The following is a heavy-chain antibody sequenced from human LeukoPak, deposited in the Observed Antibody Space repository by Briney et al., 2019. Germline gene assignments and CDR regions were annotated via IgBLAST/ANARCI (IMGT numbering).Heavy chain of an antibody. Sequence: SETLSLTCTVSGGSITGDYWNWIRQPPGKELEWIAYMYYTGSANYNPSLQSRVTTSVDTSENQFSLRLSAVTAADTAVYYCARGGGYSSDYAFDIWGQGTMVTVSS. CDR1: GGSITGDY. D-gene: IGHD6-25*01. J-gene: IGHJ3*02. CDR2: MYYTGSA. CDR3: ARGGGYSSDYAFDI. V-gene: IGHV4-59*08.